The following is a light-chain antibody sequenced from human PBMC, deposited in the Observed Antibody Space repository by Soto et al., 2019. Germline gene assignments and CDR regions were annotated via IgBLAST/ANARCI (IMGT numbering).Light chain of an antibody. J-gene: IGKJ1*01. CDR1: QSLLHSNGYNY. CDR2: LGS. CDR3: MQALQAPLT. Sequence: IVMTQSPLSLPVTPGEPASISCRSSQSLLHSNGYNYLDWYLQKPGQSPQLLIYLGSNRASGVPDRFSGSGSGTDFTLKISRVEAEDVGFYYCMQALQAPLTFGQGTKVDIK. V-gene: IGKV2-28*01.